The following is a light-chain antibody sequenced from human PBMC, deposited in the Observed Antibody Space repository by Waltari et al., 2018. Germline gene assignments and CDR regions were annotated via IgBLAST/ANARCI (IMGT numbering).Light chain of an antibody. V-gene: IGKV1-5*03. Sequence: DIRMTQSPSTLSASAGDRVIISCRASQSISKWLAWYQQKPGKAPKLLIYEASTLQSGVTSRFSGTGSGTDFTITISSLQPDDFATYYCQKYNSYSLLTFGGGTKVEIK. CDR3: QKYNSYSLLT. CDR2: EAS. J-gene: IGKJ4*01. CDR1: QSISKW.